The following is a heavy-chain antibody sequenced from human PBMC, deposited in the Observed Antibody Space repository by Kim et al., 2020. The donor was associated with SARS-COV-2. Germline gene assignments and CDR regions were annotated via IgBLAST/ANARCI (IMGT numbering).Heavy chain of an antibody. CDR3: ARYPLSGEFDY. Sequence: SETLSLTCTVSGGSISSGGYYWSWIRQHPGKGLEWIGYIYYSGSTYYNPSLKSRVTISVDTSKNQFSLKLSSVTAADTAVYYCARYPLSGEFDYWGQGTLVTVSS. CDR2: IYYSGST. J-gene: IGHJ4*02. CDR1: GGSISSGGYY. D-gene: IGHD4-17*01. V-gene: IGHV4-31*03.